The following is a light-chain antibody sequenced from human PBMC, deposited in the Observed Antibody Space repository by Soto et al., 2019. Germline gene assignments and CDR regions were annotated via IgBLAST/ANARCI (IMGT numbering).Light chain of an antibody. J-gene: IGLJ2*01. V-gene: IGLV2-14*03. CDR2: DVS. CDR1: RSDVGGSNH. CDR3: SSYTTIQTVN. Sequence: QSALTQPASVSGSPGQSITISCTGTRSDVGGSNHVSWYQQHPDKAPRLMIYDVSNRPSGISNRFSGSKSGNTASLTISGLQAEDEADYYCSSYTTIQTVNFGEGTQLKVL.